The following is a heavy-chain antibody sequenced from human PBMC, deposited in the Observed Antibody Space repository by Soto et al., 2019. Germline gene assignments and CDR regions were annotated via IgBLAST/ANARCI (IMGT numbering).Heavy chain of an antibody. V-gene: IGHV3-21*01. CDR2: ISSSSSYI. CDR3: ARDLYSSSARYFDY. J-gene: IGHJ4*02. Sequence: EVQLVESGGGLVKPGGSLRLSCAASGFTCSSYIMNWLRQARGEGLEWVSSISSSSSYIYYADSVKGRVTISRDNAKNSLCLQMNSPRAEDTAVYCCARDLYSSSARYFDYWGQGTLVTVSS. CDR1: GFTCSSYI. D-gene: IGHD6-6*01.